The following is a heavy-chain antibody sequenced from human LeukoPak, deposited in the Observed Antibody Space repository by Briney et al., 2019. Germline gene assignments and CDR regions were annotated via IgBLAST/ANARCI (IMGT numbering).Heavy chain of an antibody. CDR3: ARDPYDFWSGYSTVHFDY. CDR1: GYTFTSYG. Sequence: ASVKVSCKASGYTFTSYGISWVRQAPGQGLEWMGWISAYNGNINYAQKLQGRVTMTTDTSTSTAYMELRSLRSDDTAVYYCARDPYDFWSGYSTVHFDYWGQGTLVTVSS. CDR2: ISAYNGNI. D-gene: IGHD3-3*01. V-gene: IGHV1-18*01. J-gene: IGHJ4*02.